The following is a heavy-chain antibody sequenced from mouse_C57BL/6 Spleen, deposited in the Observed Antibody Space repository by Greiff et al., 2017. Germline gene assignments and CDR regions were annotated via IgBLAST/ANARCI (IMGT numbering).Heavy chain of an antibody. D-gene: IGHD2-5*01. CDR2: INYDGSST. V-gene: IGHV5-16*01. CDR1: GFTFSDYY. Sequence: DVKLVESEGGLVQPGSSMKLSCTASGFTFSDYYMAWVRQVPEKGLEWVANINYDGSSTNYLHSLKSRFIFSRDNAKNILYLQMSSLKSEDTATYYCARDSYYSNPTWYFDYWGQGTTLTVSS. CDR3: ARDSYYSNPTWYFDY. J-gene: IGHJ2*01.